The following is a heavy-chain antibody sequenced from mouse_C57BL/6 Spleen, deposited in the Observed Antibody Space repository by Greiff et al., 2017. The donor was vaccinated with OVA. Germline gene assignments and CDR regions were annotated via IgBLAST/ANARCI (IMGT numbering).Heavy chain of an antibody. CDR2: IWRGGST. CDR1: GFSLTSYG. CDR3: AKNMDYYGNSWYFDV. Sequence: QVQLQQSGPGLVQPSQSLSITCTVSGFSLTSYGVHWVRQSPGKGLEWLGVIWRGGSTDYNAAFMSRLSITKDNSKSQVFFKMNSLQADDTAIYYCAKNMDYYGNSWYFDVWGTGTTVTVSS. D-gene: IGHD1-1*01. V-gene: IGHV2-5*01. J-gene: IGHJ1*03.